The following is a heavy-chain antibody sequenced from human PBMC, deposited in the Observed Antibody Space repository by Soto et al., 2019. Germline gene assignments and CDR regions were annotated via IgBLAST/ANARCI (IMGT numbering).Heavy chain of an antibody. CDR3: ARERREEIHDGYDIDY. D-gene: IGHD5-12*01. V-gene: IGHV4-4*07. Sequence: PSETLSLTCTVSGGSISNYYWSWIRQPAGKGLEWIGRIYTSGSTDYNPSLKSRVTIWIDTSKNQFSLKVTSMTAADTAVYYCARERREEIHDGYDIDYWGQGTLVTVS. J-gene: IGHJ4*02. CDR2: IYTSGST. CDR1: GGSISNYY.